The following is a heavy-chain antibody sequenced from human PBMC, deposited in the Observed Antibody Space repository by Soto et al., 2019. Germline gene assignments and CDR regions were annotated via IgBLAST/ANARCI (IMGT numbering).Heavy chain of an antibody. V-gene: IGHV3-23*01. J-gene: IGHJ4*02. D-gene: IGHD6-19*01. CDR3: ARDCSSAWYCVGANFGY. Sequence: PGGSLRLSCAASGFTFSSYAMSWVRQVPGKGLEWVSAISGSGGSTYYPDSVKGRFTTSRDNSKNTLYLQMNSLRAEDTAVYYCARDCSSAWYCVGANFGYWGQGTLVTVSS. CDR2: ISGSGGST. CDR1: GFTFSSYA.